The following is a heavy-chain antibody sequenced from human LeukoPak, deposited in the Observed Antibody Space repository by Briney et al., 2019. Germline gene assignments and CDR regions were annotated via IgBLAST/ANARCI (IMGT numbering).Heavy chain of an antibody. V-gene: IGHV6-1*01. Sequence: SQTLSLTCAISGDSVSSNSAAWNWIRQSPSRGLEWLGRTYYRSKWYNDYAVSVKSRITINPDTSKNQFSLQLNSVTPEDTAVYYCARGRLWGWELPNWFDPWGQGTLVTVSS. CDR3: ARGRLWGWELPNWFDP. CDR2: TYYRSKWYN. J-gene: IGHJ5*02. D-gene: IGHD1-26*01. CDR1: GDSVSSNSAA.